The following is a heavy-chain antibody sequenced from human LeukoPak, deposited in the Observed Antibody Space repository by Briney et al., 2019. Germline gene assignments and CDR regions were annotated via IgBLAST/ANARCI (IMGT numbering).Heavy chain of an antibody. CDR2: ISYDGSNK. Sequence: PGGSLRLSCAASGFTFSSYAMHWVRQAPGKGLEWVAVISYDGSNKYYADSVKGRFTISIDNSKNTLYLQMNSLRAEDTAVYYCVLISYSSGWYEDYWGQGTLVTVSS. V-gene: IGHV3-30-3*01. CDR1: GFTFSSYA. CDR3: VLISYSSGWYEDY. D-gene: IGHD6-19*01. J-gene: IGHJ4*02.